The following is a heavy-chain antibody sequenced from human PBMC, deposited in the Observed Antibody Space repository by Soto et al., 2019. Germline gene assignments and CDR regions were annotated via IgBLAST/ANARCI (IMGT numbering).Heavy chain of an antibody. D-gene: IGHD5-18*01. J-gene: IGHJ5*02. Sequence: SETLSLTYTVSGGSISSYYWSWIRQPPGKGLEWIGYIYYSGSTNYNPSLKSRVTISVDTSKNQFSLKLSSVTAADTAVYYCARAPRGYSYGYNWFDPWGQGTLVTVSS. V-gene: IGHV4-59*01. CDR3: ARAPRGYSYGYNWFDP. CDR2: IYYSGST. CDR1: GGSISSYY.